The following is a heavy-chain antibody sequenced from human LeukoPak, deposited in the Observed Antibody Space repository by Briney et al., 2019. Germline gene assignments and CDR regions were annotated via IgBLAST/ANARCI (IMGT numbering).Heavy chain of an antibody. CDR3: ARWEYCSSTSCYDESETFDY. CDR2: ISAYNGNT. Sequence: GASVKVSCKASGYTFTSYAISCVRPAPGQGVEWMGWISAYNGNTNNAQKYQGRVTMTTDTSTSTAYMEMRSLRSDNTAVYYCARWEYCSSTSCYDESETFDYWGQGTLVTVSS. D-gene: IGHD2-2*01. V-gene: IGHV1-18*01. J-gene: IGHJ4*02. CDR1: GYTFTSYA.